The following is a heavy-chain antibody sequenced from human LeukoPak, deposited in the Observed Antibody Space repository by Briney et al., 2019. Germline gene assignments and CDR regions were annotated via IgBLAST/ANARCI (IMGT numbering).Heavy chain of an antibody. Sequence: GRSLRLSCAASGFTFSSYAMHWVRQAPGKGLEWVAVISYDGSNKYYADSVKGRFTISRDNSKNTLYLQMNSPRAEDTAVYYCARPRYGDYQPGYFDYWGQGTLVTVSS. CDR1: GFTFSSYA. J-gene: IGHJ4*02. CDR2: ISYDGSNK. D-gene: IGHD4-17*01. CDR3: ARPRYGDYQPGYFDY. V-gene: IGHV3-30-3*01.